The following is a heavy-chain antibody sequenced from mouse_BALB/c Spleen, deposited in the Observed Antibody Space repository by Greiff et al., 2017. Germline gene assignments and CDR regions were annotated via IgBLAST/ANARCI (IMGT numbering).Heavy chain of an antibody. J-gene: IGHJ4*01. D-gene: IGHD5-1-1*01. Sequence: VQLQQPGAELVRPGASVKLSCKASGYTFTSYWINWVKQWPGQGLEWIGNIYPSDSYTNYNQKFKDKATLTVDKSSSTAYMQLSSPTSEDSAVYLCTRRGKNLQYYAMDYWGQGTSVTVSS. V-gene: IGHV1-69*02. CDR2: IYPSDSYT. CDR1: GYTFTSYW. CDR3: TRRGKNLQYYAMDY.